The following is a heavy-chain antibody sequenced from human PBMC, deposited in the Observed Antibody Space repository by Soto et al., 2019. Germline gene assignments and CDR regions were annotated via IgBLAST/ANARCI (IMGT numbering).Heavy chain of an antibody. Sequence: QVQLVESGGGVVQPGRSLRLSCAVSGFTFSDYSMHWVRQAPGKGLEWVAVISSDGVHKYYADSLQGRFSISRDNAYDTVFLQMNSLRGDDTAVYYCGRDYQMIQMWSPIDFWGLGTRVTVSS. V-gene: IGHV3-30-3*01. CDR1: GFTFSDYS. J-gene: IGHJ4*02. CDR3: GRDYQMIQMWSPIDF. CDR2: ISSDGVHK. D-gene: IGHD5-18*01.